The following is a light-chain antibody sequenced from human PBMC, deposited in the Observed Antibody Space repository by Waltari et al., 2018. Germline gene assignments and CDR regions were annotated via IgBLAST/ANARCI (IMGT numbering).Light chain of an antibody. CDR1: TGAVTSGHY. Sequence: QAVVTQAPPLTVSPGGTVTLTRGPSTGAVTSGHYPYWFQQKPGQAPRTLIYDTSNKHSWTPARFSGSLLGGKAALTLSGAQPEDEAEYYCLLSFRIFGGGTKLTVL. V-gene: IGLV7-46*01. CDR3: LLSFRI. J-gene: IGLJ2*01. CDR2: DTS.